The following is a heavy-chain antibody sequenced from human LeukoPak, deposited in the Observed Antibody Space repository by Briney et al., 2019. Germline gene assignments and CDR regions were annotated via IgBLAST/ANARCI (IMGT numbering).Heavy chain of an antibody. J-gene: IGHJ6*04. CDR1: GFTFSSYG. CDR2: ISYDGTNK. Sequence: GGSLRLSCAASGFTFSSYGMHWVRQAPGKGLEWVAVISYDGTNKYYADSVKGRFTVSRDNSKNTVYLQMNSLRAEDTAVYYCAKSHYGDNYYYGMDVWGKGTTVTVSS. CDR3: AKSHYGDNYYYGMDV. V-gene: IGHV3-30*18. D-gene: IGHD4-17*01.